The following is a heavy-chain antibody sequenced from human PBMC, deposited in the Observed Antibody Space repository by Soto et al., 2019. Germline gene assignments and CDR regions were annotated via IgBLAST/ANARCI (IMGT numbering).Heavy chain of an antibody. Sequence: EVQLVESGGGLVQPGGSLRLSCAASRFPVSSNYMTWVRQAPGKGLEWVSVIYSGGATYYADSVKGRFTISRDNSKNTLYLQMNSLRAEDTAVXXXAIXTXGXXSYSDNWGQGTVVTVSS. CDR2: IYSGGAT. CDR1: RFPVSSNY. V-gene: IGHV3-66*01. CDR3: AIXTXGXXSYSDN. D-gene: IGHD3-10*01. J-gene: IGHJ4*02.